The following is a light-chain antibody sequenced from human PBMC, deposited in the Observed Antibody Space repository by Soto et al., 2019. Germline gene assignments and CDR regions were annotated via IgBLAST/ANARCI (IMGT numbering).Light chain of an antibody. CDR3: QQYGNSPRT. CDR1: QSVSSTF. Sequence: EIVMTQSPGTLSLSPGERATLSCRASQSVSSTFLAWYQKKPGQAPSLLIYGASSRATGIPARFSGSGSGTDFTLTISRLEPEDFAVYYCQQYGNSPRTFGQGTKVEIK. J-gene: IGKJ1*01. V-gene: IGKV3-20*01. CDR2: GAS.